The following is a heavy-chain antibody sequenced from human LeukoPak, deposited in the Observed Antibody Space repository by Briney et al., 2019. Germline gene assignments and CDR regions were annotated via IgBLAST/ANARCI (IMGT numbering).Heavy chain of an antibody. D-gene: IGHD4-11*01. CDR3: ARSDSIIRRFDP. CDR1: GASISSYY. V-gene: IGHV4-4*07. Sequence: SETLSLTCNVDGASISSYYWSWIRQPAGKGLEWIGRIYISGTTNYNPSLKSRATMSVDTSKNQFSLKLNSVTAADTAVYYCARSDSIIRRFDPWGQGTLVTVSS. J-gene: IGHJ5*02. CDR2: IYISGTT.